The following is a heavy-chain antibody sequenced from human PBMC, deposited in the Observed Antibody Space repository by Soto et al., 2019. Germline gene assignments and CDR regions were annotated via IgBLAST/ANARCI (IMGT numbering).Heavy chain of an antibody. J-gene: IGHJ4*02. Sequence: EVQLVESGGGLIPPGGSLRLSCAASGFLVNSAYMTWVRQAPGKGLEWLSMINSDGSTLYAESVKGRFTISRDNSKNRLDLQMNILRAEDMAMYYCARSGYIFAWGYGGQGTLVIVTS. V-gene: IGHV3-53*01. D-gene: IGHD5-18*01. CDR2: INSDGST. CDR1: GFLVNSAY. CDR3: ARSGYIFAWGY.